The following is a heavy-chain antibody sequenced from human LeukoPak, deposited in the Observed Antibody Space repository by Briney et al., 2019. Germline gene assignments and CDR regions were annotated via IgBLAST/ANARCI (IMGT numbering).Heavy chain of an antibody. Sequence: GGSLRLSCAASGFTFSSYSMNWVRQAPGKGLEWVANIKQDGSEKYYVDSVKGRFTISRDNAKNSLYLQMNSLRAEDTAVYYCARAPVNYYDSSGHDAFDIWGQGTMVTVSS. D-gene: IGHD3-22*01. CDR3: ARAPVNYYDSSGHDAFDI. V-gene: IGHV3-7*01. CDR1: GFTFSSYS. CDR2: IKQDGSEK. J-gene: IGHJ3*02.